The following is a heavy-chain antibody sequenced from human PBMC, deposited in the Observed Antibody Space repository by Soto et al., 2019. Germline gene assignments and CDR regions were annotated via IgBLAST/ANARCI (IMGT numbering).Heavy chain of an antibody. V-gene: IGHV3-23*01. CDR3: AKAVNWNYYYYGMDV. CDR1: GFTFSSYA. J-gene: IGHJ6*02. D-gene: IGHD1-1*01. Sequence: GGSLRLSCAASGFTFSSYAMSWVRQAPGKGLEWVSAISGSGGSTYYADSVKGRFTISRDNSKNTLYLQMNSLRAEDTAVYYCAKAVNWNYYYYGMDVWGQGTTVTVSS. CDR2: ISGSGGST.